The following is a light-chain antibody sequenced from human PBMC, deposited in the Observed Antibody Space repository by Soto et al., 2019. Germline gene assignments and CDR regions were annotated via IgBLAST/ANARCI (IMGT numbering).Light chain of an antibody. J-gene: IGKJ1*01. CDR3: QQYDTYPWT. CDR1: QSISSW. Sequence: DIQMTQSPSTLSASVGDRVTITCRASQSISSWLAWYQQKTGKAPKLLIYKASSLESGVPSRFRGRGSGPEFTLTTSSLQTDDFATYYCQQYDTYPWTSGQGTKVEIK. V-gene: IGKV1-5*03. CDR2: KAS.